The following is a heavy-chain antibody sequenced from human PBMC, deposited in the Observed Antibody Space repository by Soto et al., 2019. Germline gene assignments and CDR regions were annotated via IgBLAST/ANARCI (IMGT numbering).Heavy chain of an antibody. CDR3: AKDLYCSGGSCLNDAFDI. V-gene: IGHV3-23*01. CDR1: GFTFSSYA. CDR2: ISGSGGST. Sequence: GVSLRLSCAASGFTFSSYAMSWVRQAPGKGLEWVSAISGSGGSTYYADSVKGRFTISRDNSKNTLYLQMNSLRAEDTAVYYCAKDLYCSGGSCLNDAFDIWGQGTMVTVSS. D-gene: IGHD2-15*01. J-gene: IGHJ3*02.